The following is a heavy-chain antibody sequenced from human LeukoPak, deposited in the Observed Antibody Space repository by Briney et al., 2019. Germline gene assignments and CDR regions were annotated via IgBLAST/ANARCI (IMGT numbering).Heavy chain of an antibody. CDR3: AREPQTQYSYGYFDY. Sequence: GGSLRLSCAASGFTFSSYAMHWVRQAPGKGLEWVAVISYDGSNQYYADSVKGRFTISRDNSKNTLYLQMNSLRAEDTAVYYCAREPQTQYSYGYFDYWGQGTLVTVSS. CDR1: GFTFSSYA. J-gene: IGHJ4*02. V-gene: IGHV3-30-3*01. D-gene: IGHD5-18*01. CDR2: ISYDGSNQ.